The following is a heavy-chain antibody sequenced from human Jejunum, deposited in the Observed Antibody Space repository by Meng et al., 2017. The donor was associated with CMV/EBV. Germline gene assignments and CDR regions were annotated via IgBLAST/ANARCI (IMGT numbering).Heavy chain of an antibody. D-gene: IGHD3-22*01. CDR3: ARGDYYDSSGLDY. V-gene: IGHV7-4-1*02. J-gene: IGHJ4*02. CDR1: GYPFTSYA. Sequence: LVTLWLVCKKPGDSVKVSCKASGYPFTSYAMNWVRPAPGQGLEWMGWITTNTGNPTYAQGFTGRFVFSLDTSVSTAYLQISSLKAEDTAVYYCARGDYYDSSGLDYWGQGTLVTVSS. CDR2: ITTNTGNP.